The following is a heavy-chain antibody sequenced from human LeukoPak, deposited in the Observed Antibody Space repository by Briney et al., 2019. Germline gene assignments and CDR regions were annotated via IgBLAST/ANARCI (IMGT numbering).Heavy chain of an antibody. CDR2: VYYSGST. CDR3: ARIHRYCSGGACYVLDN. CDR1: GGSVSGYY. D-gene: IGHD2-15*01. J-gene: IGHJ4*02. V-gene: IGHV4-59*02. Sequence: SETLSLTCVASGGSVSGYYWGWIRQPPGRGLEWIGYVYYSGSTNYNPSFKSRITISVDTSRNQFSLQLSSVTAADTAVYYCARIHRYCSGGACYVLDNWGQGTLVAVSS.